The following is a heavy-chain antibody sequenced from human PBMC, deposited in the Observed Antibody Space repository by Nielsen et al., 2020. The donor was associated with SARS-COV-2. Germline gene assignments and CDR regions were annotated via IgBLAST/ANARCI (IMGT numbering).Heavy chain of an antibody. CDR3: ARGAMDGYSSSWYLYYYYYMDV. D-gene: IGHD6-13*01. CDR2: IIPIFGTA. Sequence: WVRQAPGQGLEWMGGIIPIFGTANYAQKFQGRVTITADESTSTAYMELRSLRSDDTAVYYCARGAMDGYSSSWYLYYYYYMDVWGKGTTVTVSS. J-gene: IGHJ6*03. V-gene: IGHV1-69*01.